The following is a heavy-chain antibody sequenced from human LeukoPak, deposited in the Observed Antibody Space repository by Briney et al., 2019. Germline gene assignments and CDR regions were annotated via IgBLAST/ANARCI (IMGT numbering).Heavy chain of an antibody. CDR3: ARPYYYGSGEKQYYFDY. J-gene: IGHJ4*02. V-gene: IGHV1-69*04. CDR2: ISPILGIA. Sequence: SVKVSCKASVGTFSSYAISWVRQAPGQGLEWMGRISPILGIANYAQKFQGRVTITADKSTSTAYMELSSLRSEDTAVYYCARPYYYGSGEKQYYFDYWGQGTLVTVSS. CDR1: VGTFSSYA. D-gene: IGHD3-10*01.